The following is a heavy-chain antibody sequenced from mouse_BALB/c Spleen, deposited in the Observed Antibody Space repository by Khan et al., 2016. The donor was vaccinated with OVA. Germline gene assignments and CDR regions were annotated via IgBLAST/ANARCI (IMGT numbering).Heavy chain of an antibody. D-gene: IGHD2-12*01. CDR3: ARRTTGYTMDS. CDR2: INPRSGYT. J-gene: IGHJ4*01. V-gene: IGHV1-4*01. CDR1: GYTFTSNT. Sequence: VQLQQSGAELARPGASVRMSCKASGYTFTSNTMHWIKQRPGKGLEWIGYINPRSGYTTYNQNFKDKATLTADKSSSTAYMQLCRLTSEDSAVYYCARRTTGYTMDSGGQGTSVTVAT.